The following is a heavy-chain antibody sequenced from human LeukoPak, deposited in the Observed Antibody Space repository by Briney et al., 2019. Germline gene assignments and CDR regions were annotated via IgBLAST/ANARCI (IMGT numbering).Heavy chain of an antibody. V-gene: IGHV4-59*01. J-gene: IGHJ3*02. CDR2: IYYSGST. CDR1: GGSISGYY. CDR3: ARELDDSSGSDAFDI. Sequence: KPSETLSLTCTVSGGSISGYYWSWIRQPAGKGLEWIGYIYYSGSTNYNPSLKSRVTISVDTSKNQFSLKLSFVTAADTAVYYCARELDDSSGSDAFDIWGQGTMVTVSS. D-gene: IGHD3-22*01.